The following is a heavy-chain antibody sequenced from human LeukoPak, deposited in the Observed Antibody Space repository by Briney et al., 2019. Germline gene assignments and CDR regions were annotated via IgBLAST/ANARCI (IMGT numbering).Heavy chain of an antibody. Sequence: PSGTMSLTCAVSGGSISSSNWWSWVRQPPGKGLECIGEIYHSGSTNYDPSLKSRVTISVDKSKNQFSLKLSSVTAADTAVYYCAREAIAAAGPDAFDIWGQGTMVTVSS. D-gene: IGHD6-13*01. CDR2: IYHSGST. J-gene: IGHJ3*02. CDR1: GGSISSSNW. CDR3: AREAIAAAGPDAFDI. V-gene: IGHV4-4*02.